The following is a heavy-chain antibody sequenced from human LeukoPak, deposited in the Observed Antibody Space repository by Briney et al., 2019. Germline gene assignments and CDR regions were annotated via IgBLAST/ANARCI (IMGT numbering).Heavy chain of an antibody. D-gene: IGHD5/OR15-5a*01. CDR2: IYYSGST. CDR1: GDSISNYY. J-gene: IGHJ4*02. CDR3: ARVTYLRGAGDYFDY. Sequence: PSETLSLTCTVSGDSISNYYWSWIRQPPGKGLEWIGYIYYSGSTTYNPSLKSRVTISVDTSKNQFSLKLTSVTAADTAMYYCARVTYLRGAGDYFDYWGQGTLVTVSS. V-gene: IGHV4-59*01.